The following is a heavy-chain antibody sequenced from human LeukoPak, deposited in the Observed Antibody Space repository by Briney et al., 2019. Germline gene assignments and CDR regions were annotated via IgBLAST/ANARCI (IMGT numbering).Heavy chain of an antibody. CDR3: ARDPESDSSGYYYDY. Sequence: GGSLRLSCAASGFTFSSYSMNWVRQAPGKGLEWVSSISSSSSYIYYADSVKGRFTISRDNAENSLYLQMNSLRAEDTAVYYCARDPESDSSGYYYDYWGQGTLVTVSS. CDR2: ISSSSSYI. CDR1: GFTFSSYS. D-gene: IGHD3-22*01. J-gene: IGHJ4*02. V-gene: IGHV3-21*01.